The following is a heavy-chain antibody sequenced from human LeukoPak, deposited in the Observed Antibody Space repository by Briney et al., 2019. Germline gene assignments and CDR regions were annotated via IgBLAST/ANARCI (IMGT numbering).Heavy chain of an antibody. CDR2: FDPEDGET. D-gene: IGHD2-21*02. CDR3: APRQGDRGDY. Sequence: ASVKVSCKVSGYTLTELSMHLVRPTPGKGIEWMGGFDPEDGETIYAQKFQGRVTMTEDTSTDTAYMELSSLRSEDTAVYYCAPRQGDRGDYWGQGTLVTVSS. V-gene: IGHV1-24*01. J-gene: IGHJ4*02. CDR1: GYTLTELS.